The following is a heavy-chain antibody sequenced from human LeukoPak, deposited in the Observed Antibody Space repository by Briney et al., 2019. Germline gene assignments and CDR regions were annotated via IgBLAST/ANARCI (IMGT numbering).Heavy chain of an antibody. V-gene: IGHV4-38-2*02. Sequence: SETLSLTCTVSGYSISTGYYWDWIRQPPGKGLEWIGSIYHSGSTYYNPSLKSRVTISVDTSKNQFSLKLSSVTAADTAVYYCARSGVYVYYYYMDVWGKGTTVTVSS. D-gene: IGHD2-8*01. CDR1: GYSISTGYY. CDR3: ARSGVYVYYYYMDV. CDR2: IYHSGST. J-gene: IGHJ6*03.